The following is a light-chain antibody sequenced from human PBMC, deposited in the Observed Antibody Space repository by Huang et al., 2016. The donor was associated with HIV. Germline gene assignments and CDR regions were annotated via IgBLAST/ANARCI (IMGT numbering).Light chain of an antibody. CDR1: QDINNY. CDR2: AAS. CDR3: QKYDSVPRT. Sequence: DIQMTQYPSSLSASVGDRVTITCRASQDINNYLAWYQQKAGQVPKLLIYAASSLQSGVPSRFSGSGSGTDFTLSITSLQPEDVAIYYCQKYDSVPRTFGQWTKVDIK. V-gene: IGKV1-27*01. J-gene: IGKJ1*01.